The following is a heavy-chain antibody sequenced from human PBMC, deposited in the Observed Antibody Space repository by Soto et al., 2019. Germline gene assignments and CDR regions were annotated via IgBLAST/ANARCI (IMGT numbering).Heavy chain of an antibody. V-gene: IGHV4-59*01. D-gene: IGHD1-1*01. J-gene: IGHJ6*02. CDR2: IYYSGST. CDR3: ARGRLEGRGRYSFYYYGLDV. Sequence: QVQLQESGPGLVKPSETLSLTCTVSGDSLSSYYWSWIRQPPGKGLEWIGYIYYSGSTNYNPSLESRVTIFLDTSKNQVSLKVSSLTAADTAVYFCARGRLEGRGRYSFYYYGLDVWGQGTTVTVSS. CDR1: GDSLSSYY.